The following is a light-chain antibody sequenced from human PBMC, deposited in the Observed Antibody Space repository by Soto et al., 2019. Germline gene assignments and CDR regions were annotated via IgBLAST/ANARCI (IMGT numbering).Light chain of an antibody. Sequence: DIQMTQSPSSVSASVGDKVTITCRARQDISTWLGWYQQKPGKAPKLLIYGASSLQSGVPSRFSGSGSGTDFTLTVSSLQPEDVATYYCQQANSFPLTFGHGTRLEVK. CDR3: QQANSFPLT. V-gene: IGKV1-12*01. J-gene: IGKJ5*01. CDR1: QDISTW. CDR2: GAS.